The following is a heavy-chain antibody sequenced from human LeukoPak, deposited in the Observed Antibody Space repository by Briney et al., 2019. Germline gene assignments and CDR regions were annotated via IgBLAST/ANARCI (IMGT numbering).Heavy chain of an antibody. Sequence: GGSLRLSCAASGFTFSKYWMLWVRQAPGKGLESVSRINTDGTVTSYADSVKGRFTVSRDNADNTMFLQMNSVRDEDTAVYYCATKQWLAPPPDSWGQGTPVTVSS. CDR2: INTDGTVT. J-gene: IGHJ4*02. CDR3: ATKQWLAPPPDS. CDR1: GFTFSKYW. V-gene: IGHV3-74*01. D-gene: IGHD6-19*01.